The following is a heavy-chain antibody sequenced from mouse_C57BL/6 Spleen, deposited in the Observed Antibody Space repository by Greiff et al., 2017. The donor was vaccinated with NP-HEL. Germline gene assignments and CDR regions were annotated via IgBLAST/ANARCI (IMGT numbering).Heavy chain of an antibody. Sequence: VQLQQSGAELVRPGASVKLSCKASGYTFTDYYINWVKQRPGQGLEWIARIYPGSGNTYYNEKFRGKATLTAEKSSSTAYMQLSSLTSEDSAVYFCARGGYYYYGSSYVDYWGQGTTLTVSS. V-gene: IGHV1-76*01. CDR1: GYTFTDYY. J-gene: IGHJ2*01. D-gene: IGHD1-1*01. CDR3: ARGGYYYYGSSYVDY. CDR2: IYPGSGNT.